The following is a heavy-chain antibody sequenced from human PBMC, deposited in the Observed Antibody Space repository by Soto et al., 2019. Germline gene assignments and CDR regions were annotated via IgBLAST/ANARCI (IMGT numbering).Heavy chain of an antibody. V-gene: IGHV4-59*01. J-gene: IGHJ6*02. D-gene: IGHD3-22*01. CDR2: IYYSGST. Sequence: SETLSLTCTVSGGSISSYYWSWIRQPPGKGLEWIGYIYYSGSTNYNPSLKSRVTISVDTSKNQFSLKLSSVTAADTAVYYCARDLYYYDSSGYMDVWGQGTTVTVSS. CDR1: GGSISSYY. CDR3: ARDLYYYDSSGYMDV.